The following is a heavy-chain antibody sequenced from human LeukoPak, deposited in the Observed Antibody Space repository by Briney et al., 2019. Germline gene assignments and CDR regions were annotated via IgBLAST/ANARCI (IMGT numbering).Heavy chain of an antibody. Sequence: SETLSLTCAVYGGSFSGYYWSWIRQPPGKGLEWIGEINHSGSTNYNPSLKSRVIISVDTSKNQFSLKLSSVTAADTAVYYCARGLLAAAGPPFDYWGQGTLVTVSS. V-gene: IGHV4-34*01. CDR2: INHSGST. J-gene: IGHJ4*02. CDR3: ARGLLAAAGPPFDY. D-gene: IGHD6-13*01. CDR1: GGSFSGYY.